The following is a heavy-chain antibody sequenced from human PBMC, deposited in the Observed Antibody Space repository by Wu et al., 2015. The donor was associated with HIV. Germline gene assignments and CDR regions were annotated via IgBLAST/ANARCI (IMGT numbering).Heavy chain of an antibody. Sequence: QVQLVQSGAEVKKPGASVKVSCKASGYTFTGYYTHWVRQAPGQGLEWMGWIDPASGAIKSAQKFQGRVTMTRDTSINTAYMELSRLMSDDTAVYYCARDPQGGSSWYTHWGQGTLVTVSS. V-gene: IGHV1-2*02. CDR2: IDPASGAI. CDR3: ARDPQGGSSWYTH. CDR1: GYTFTGYY. D-gene: IGHD6-13*01. J-gene: IGHJ4*02.